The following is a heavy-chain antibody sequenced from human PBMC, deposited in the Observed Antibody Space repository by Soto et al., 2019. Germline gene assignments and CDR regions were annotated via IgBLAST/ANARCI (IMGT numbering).Heavy chain of an antibody. CDR1: GFTFTSSA. CDR2: IAVGSGYT. J-gene: IGHJ4*02. V-gene: IGHV1-58*01. Sequence: ASVKVSCKASGFTFTSSAFQWVRQARGQRLEWIGWIAVGSGYTNYAQRFQDRVTLTRDMSTATTCMELSRLTSEDTAIYYCAADAKAWQQMVPSDYWGQGTLVTVSS. D-gene: IGHD2-8*01. CDR3: AADAKAWQQMVPSDY.